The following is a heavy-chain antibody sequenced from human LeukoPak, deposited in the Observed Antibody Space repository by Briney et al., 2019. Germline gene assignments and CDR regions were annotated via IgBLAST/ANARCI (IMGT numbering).Heavy chain of an antibody. D-gene: IGHD6-13*01. V-gene: IGHV4-59*01. CDR2: IYYNGST. CDR3: ARLGSSSWPNFDY. J-gene: IGHJ4*02. Sequence: SETLSLTCTVSGGSISSYYWSWIRQPPGKGLEWIGYIYYNGSTNYNPSLKSRVTISVDTSKNQFSLKLSSVTAADTAVYYCARLGSSSWPNFDYWGQGTLVTVSS. CDR1: GGSISSYY.